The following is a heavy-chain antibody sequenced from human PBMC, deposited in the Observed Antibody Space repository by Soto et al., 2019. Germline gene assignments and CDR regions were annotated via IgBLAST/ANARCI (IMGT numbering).Heavy chain of an antibody. CDR3: ARESPRYYGSGSYSPSGYGMDV. Sequence: ASVKVSCKASGYIFTSYDINWVRQATGQGLEWMGWMNPNSGNTGYAQKFQGRVTMTRNTSISTAYMELSSLRSEDTAVYYCARESPRYYGSGSYSPSGYGMDVWGQGTTVTVSS. V-gene: IGHV1-8*01. CDR2: MNPNSGNT. CDR1: GYIFTSYD. D-gene: IGHD3-10*01. J-gene: IGHJ6*02.